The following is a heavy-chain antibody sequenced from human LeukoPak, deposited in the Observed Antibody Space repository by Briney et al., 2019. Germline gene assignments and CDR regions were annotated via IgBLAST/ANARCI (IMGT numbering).Heavy chain of an antibody. J-gene: IGHJ6*02. CDR3: ARGGLGGHYYDSSGYHHYYFGMDV. CDR2: INHSGST. V-gene: IGHV4-34*01. CDR1: GGSFSGYY. Sequence: SETLSLTCAVYGGSFSGYYWSWIRQPPGKGLEWIGEINHSGSTNYNPSLKSRVTISVDTSKNQFSLKLTSVTAADAAVYYCARGGLGGHYYDSSGYHHYYFGMDVWGQGTTVTVSS. D-gene: IGHD3-22*01.